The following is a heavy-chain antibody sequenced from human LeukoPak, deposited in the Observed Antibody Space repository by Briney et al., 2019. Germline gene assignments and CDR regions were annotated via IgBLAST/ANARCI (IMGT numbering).Heavy chain of an antibody. CDR1: GFSTNY. Sequence: GGSLRLSCAVSGFSTNYMSWVRQAPGKGLEWVSVIYSGDSTHHADSVKGRFTISRDISKNTLYLQMNSLRPEDTAVYHCARDLWDATGYWGQGTLVTVSS. CDR3: ARDLWDATGY. J-gene: IGHJ4*02. V-gene: IGHV3-66*02. CDR2: IYSGDST. D-gene: IGHD3-3*01.